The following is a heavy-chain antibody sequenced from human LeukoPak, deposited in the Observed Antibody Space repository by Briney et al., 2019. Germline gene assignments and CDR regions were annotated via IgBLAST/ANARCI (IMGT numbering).Heavy chain of an antibody. V-gene: IGHV4-30-4*08. CDR1: GASISGYY. D-gene: IGHD4-11*01. CDR3: ANYRLDYYYYYYMDV. CDR2: IYYSGST. J-gene: IGHJ6*03. Sequence: PSETLSLTCTVSGASISGYYWSWIRQPPGKGLEWIGYIYYSGSTYYNPSLKSRVTISVDTSKNQFSLKLSSVTAADTAVYYCANYRLDYYYYYYMDVWGKGTTVTVSS.